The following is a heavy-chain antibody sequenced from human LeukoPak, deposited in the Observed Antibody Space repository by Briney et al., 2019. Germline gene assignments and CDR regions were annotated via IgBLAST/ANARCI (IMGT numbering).Heavy chain of an antibody. CDR3: ARGPILGTTWMNIDY. J-gene: IGHJ4*02. CDR2: ISSNGGFT. CDR1: GFTFGTYA. V-gene: IGHV3-64*01. Sequence: PGGSLRLSCAASGFTFGTYAMHWVRQAPGKGLEYVSSISSNGGFTYYANSVKGRFTISRDNSKNMLYLQMGSLGADDMAVYYCARGPILGTTWMNIDYWGQGTLVTVSS. D-gene: IGHD1-26*01.